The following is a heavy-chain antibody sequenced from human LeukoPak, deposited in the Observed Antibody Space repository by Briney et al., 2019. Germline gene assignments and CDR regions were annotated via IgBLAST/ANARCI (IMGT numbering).Heavy chain of an antibody. V-gene: IGHV3-21*01. CDR1: GFTFSSYS. CDR3: ARDHCSSTSCHDY. J-gene: IGHJ4*02. D-gene: IGHD2-2*01. CDR2: ISSSSSYI. Sequence: GESLRLSCAASGFTFSSYSMNWVRQAPGKGLEWVSSISSSSSYIYYADSVKGRFTISRDNAKNSLYLQMNSLRAEDTAVYYCARDHCSSTSCHDYWGQGTLVTVSS.